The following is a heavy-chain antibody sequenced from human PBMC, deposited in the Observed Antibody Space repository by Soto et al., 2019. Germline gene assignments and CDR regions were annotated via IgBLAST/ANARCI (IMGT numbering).Heavy chain of an antibody. V-gene: IGHV3-11*01. J-gene: IGHJ5*02. CDR3: AGGAQGGAYPLFAA. D-gene: IGHD3-10*01. CDR1: GFTFSDYD. Sequence: QVQLVESGGGLVEPGGSLRLSCAASGFTFSDYDMNCIRQAPGKGPEWISYMSTTTRGTYYANSGKGRFTNSRDNTKNPQSLRINSLGADDPAVYYCAGGAQGGAYPLFAAWGQGPLVTVSS. CDR2: MSTTTRGT.